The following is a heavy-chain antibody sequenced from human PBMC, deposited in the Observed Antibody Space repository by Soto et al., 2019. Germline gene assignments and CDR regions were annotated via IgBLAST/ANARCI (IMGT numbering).Heavy chain of an antibody. CDR2: LYDVDGA. V-gene: IGHV3-53*01. CDR1: GLSVSGKKY. J-gene: IGHJ3*01. Sequence: AGSMRLACAVSGLSVSGKKYVAWVRQAPGEGLEWVSALYDVDGAFYSDSVKGRFTTSSDSPKTTGYLQITDQTPADPALYYCASWHEREHAYDVWGQGTTVTVSS. D-gene: IGHD1-1*01. CDR3: ASWHEREHAYDV.